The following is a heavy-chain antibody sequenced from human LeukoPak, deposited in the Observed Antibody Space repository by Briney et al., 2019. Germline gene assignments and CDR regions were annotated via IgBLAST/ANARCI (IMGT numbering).Heavy chain of an antibody. Sequence: GGSLRLSCAASGFTFSSYWMTWVRQAPGKGLEWVANIKQDGSEKYYVDSVKGRFTISRDNAKNSLYLQVNSLRAEDTAVYYCARDLGGYYYDYWGQGTLVTVSS. CDR1: GFTFSSYW. J-gene: IGHJ4*02. CDR3: ARDLGGYYYDY. V-gene: IGHV3-7*01. D-gene: IGHD3-10*01. CDR2: IKQDGSEK.